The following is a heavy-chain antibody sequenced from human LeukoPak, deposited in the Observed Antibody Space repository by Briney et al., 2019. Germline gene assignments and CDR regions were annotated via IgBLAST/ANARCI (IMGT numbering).Heavy chain of an antibody. D-gene: IGHD3-22*01. CDR3: ARHSYYYDSSGEY. CDR1: GGSISSDIYY. CDR2: IFYSGTT. J-gene: IGHJ4*02. Sequence: SETLSLTCTVSGGSISSDIYYWGWIRQPPGKGLEWIGHIFYSGTTYYNPSLKSRVTISVDMSKNQFSLKLSSVTAADTAVYYCARHSYYYDSSGEYSSQPTLVTVSS. V-gene: IGHV4-39*01.